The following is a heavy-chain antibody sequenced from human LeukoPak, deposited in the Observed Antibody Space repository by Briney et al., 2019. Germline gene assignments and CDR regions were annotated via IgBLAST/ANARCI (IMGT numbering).Heavy chain of an antibody. J-gene: IGHJ4*02. V-gene: IGHV3-33*01. Sequence: GGSLIFSWAAAGFSFNTYTRHGGRQAPGRGLGWGALIWLVGRAKFYSNSVRGQFTISRENSKNTLSLQMNNLRPEDTAAYYCASEIFGSGSYPDFWGKGTLVTVSS. CDR2: IWLVGRAK. CDR3: ASEIFGSGSYPDF. D-gene: IGHD3-10*01. CDR1: GFSFNTYT.